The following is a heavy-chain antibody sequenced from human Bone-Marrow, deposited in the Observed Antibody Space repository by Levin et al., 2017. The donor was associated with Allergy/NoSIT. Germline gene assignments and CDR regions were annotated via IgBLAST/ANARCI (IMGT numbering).Heavy chain of an antibody. CDR1: GFTFSDYY. Sequence: LSLTCAASGFTFSDYYMSWIRQAPGKGLEWVSYISSSSSYTNYADSVKGRFTISRDNAKNSLYLQMNSLRAEDTAVYYCARDVVDTAMVGGFYYYYMDVWGKGTTVTVSS. V-gene: IGHV3-11*06. CDR2: ISSSSSYT. J-gene: IGHJ6*03. D-gene: IGHD5-18*01. CDR3: ARDVVDTAMVGGFYYYYMDV.